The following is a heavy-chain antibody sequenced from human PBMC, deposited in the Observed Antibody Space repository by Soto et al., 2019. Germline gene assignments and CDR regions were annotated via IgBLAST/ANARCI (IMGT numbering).Heavy chain of an antibody. D-gene: IGHD2-2*01. CDR3: TTGVAYLEYCSSPSCYGYYYYMDF. CDR2: IKSKTDGGTT. V-gene: IGHV3-15*01. J-gene: IGHJ6*03. Sequence: EVQLVESGGGLVQPGGSLRLSCVASGFTFSNAWMSWVRQAPGKGLEWVGRIKSKTDGGTTDYAAPVKGRFTISRDDSKNTLYLQINSRNTEDTAVYYCTTGVAYLEYCSSPSCYGYYYYMDFWGKGTPVTVSS. CDR1: GFTFSNAW.